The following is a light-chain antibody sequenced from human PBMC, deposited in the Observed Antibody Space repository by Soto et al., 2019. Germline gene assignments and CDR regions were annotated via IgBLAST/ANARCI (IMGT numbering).Light chain of an antibody. CDR3: CSFTSTTARV. J-gene: IGLJ3*02. CDR1: SSDVGGYDF. V-gene: IGLV2-14*01. Sequence: QSALTQPASVSGSPGQSITISCTGTSSDVGGYDFVSWYQHHPGKAPRLIIYRVTNRPSGVSDRFSGSKSGNTASLTISGLQAEDEADYYCCSFTSTTARVFGGGTKLTVL. CDR2: RVT.